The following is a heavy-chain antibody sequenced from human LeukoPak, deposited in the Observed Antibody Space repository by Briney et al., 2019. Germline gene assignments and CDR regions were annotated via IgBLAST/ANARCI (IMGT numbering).Heavy chain of an antibody. CDR1: GFTFATYA. CDR3: GKDMGSGWTEYGY. J-gene: IGHJ4*02. CDR2: NRWDVGSI. Sequence: PGRCLRLACAAAGFTFATYAMDWDRQAPGKGLEWVSCNRWDVGSIGYADSGEGRFTSSRDNAKNSLYLQMNSLRAEDMALYYCGKDMGSGWTEYGYWGQGTLVTVSS. V-gene: IGHV3-9*03. D-gene: IGHD6-19*01.